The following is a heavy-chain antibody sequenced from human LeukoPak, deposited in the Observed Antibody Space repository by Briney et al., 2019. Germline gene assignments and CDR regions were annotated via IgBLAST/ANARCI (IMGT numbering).Heavy chain of an antibody. CDR1: GFTFSSNW. CDR3: AKERGTSGECAFDI. J-gene: IGHJ3*02. Sequence: GGSLRLSCAASGFTFSSNWMSWVRQAPGKGLEWVANIKPDGSEKYYVGSVKGRFTISRDNAKNSLYLQMNSLRADDTAVYYCAKERGTSGECAFDIWGQGTMVTVSS. CDR2: IKPDGSEK. V-gene: IGHV3-7*03. D-gene: IGHD3-10*01.